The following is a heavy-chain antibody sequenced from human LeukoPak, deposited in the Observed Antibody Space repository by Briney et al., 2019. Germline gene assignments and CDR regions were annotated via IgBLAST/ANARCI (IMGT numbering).Heavy chain of an antibody. CDR2: IKQDGSEK. D-gene: IGHD2-2*01. CDR3: ARPPRVVPAPDY. Sequence: PGGSLRLSCAASGFTFSSYWMSWVRQAPGKGLEWVANIKQDGSEKYYVDSVKGRFTISRDNAKNSLFLQMNSLRGEDTDVYYCARPPRVVPAPDYWGQGTLVTVSS. V-gene: IGHV3-7*01. J-gene: IGHJ4*02. CDR1: GFTFSSYW.